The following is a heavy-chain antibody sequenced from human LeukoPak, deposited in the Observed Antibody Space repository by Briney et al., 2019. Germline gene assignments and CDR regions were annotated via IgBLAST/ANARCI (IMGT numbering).Heavy chain of an antibody. V-gene: IGHV3-23*01. Sequence: GGSLRLSCAASGFTFSSYAMSWVRQAPGKGLEWVSAISGSGGSTYYADSVKGRFTISRDNSKNTLHLQMNSLTDEDTAVYYCVRVGLGKQWLVRGDYFDYWGQGTLVTVSS. CDR2: ISGSGGST. CDR1: GFTFSSYA. CDR3: VRVGLGKQWLVRGDYFDY. D-gene: IGHD6-19*01. J-gene: IGHJ4*02.